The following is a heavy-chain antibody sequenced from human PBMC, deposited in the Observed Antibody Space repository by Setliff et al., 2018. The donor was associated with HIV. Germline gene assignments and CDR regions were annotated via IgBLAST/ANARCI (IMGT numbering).Heavy chain of an antibody. CDR2: VKSKVDGGTI. CDR1: GFTFSSAW. V-gene: IGHV3-15*01. CDR3: TADLVPLSSGRYLGPLDY. D-gene: IGHD1-26*01. Sequence: PGGSLRLSCAASGFTFSSAWMSWVRQAPGKGLEGVGRVKSKVDGGTIEYAAPVKGRFTISRDDSENTLYLQMNSLKTEDTGVYYCTADLVPLSSGRYLGPLDYWGQGISVTVS. J-gene: IGHJ4*02.